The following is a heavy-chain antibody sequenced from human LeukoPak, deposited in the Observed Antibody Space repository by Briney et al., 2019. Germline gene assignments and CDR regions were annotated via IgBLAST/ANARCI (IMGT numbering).Heavy chain of an antibody. V-gene: IGHV3-13*01. J-gene: IGHJ4*02. CDR2: TGTAGDT. CDR3: ARQNRNGFDY. Sequence: PEGSLRLSCAASGFTFSTYDLHWVRQTTGKGLEWVSATGTAGDTWYSGSVKGRFTISRENAKSSMYLQMNSLRAGDTAVYYCARQNRNGFDYWGQGTLVTVSS. CDR1: GFTFSTYD. D-gene: IGHD2-8*01.